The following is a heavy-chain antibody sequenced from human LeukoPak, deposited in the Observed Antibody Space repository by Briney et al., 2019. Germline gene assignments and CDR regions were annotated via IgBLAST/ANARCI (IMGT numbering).Heavy chain of an antibody. D-gene: IGHD6-13*01. CDR2: IFPGDSDT. Sequence: GASLKISSKGSGXSFTTYCIGWVRQMPGKGLEWMAIIFPGDSDTRYSPSFRGQVTISADKSISTAYLQWRSLKASDTAMYYCARPNLMAASSNDAFDIWGQGTMVTVSS. CDR1: GXSFTTYC. V-gene: IGHV5-51*01. CDR3: ARPNLMAASSNDAFDI. J-gene: IGHJ3*02.